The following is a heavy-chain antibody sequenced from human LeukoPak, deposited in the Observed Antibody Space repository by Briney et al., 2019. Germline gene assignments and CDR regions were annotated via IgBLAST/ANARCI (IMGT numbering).Heavy chain of an antibody. CDR1: GGSISSGGYY. V-gene: IGHV4-31*03. CDR3: ARDRTLSMVRGVKSYNWFDP. J-gene: IGHJ5*02. Sequence: SETLSLTCTVSGGSISSGGYYWSWIRQHPGKGLEWIVYIYYSGSTYYNPSLKSRVTISVDTSKNQFSLKLSSVTAADTAVYYCARDRTLSMVRGVKSYNWFDPWGQGTLVTVSS. D-gene: IGHD3-10*01. CDR2: IYYSGST.